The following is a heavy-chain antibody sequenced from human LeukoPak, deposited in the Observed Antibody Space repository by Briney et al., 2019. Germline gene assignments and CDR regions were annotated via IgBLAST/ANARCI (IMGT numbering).Heavy chain of an antibody. CDR1: GFIFSNYW. CDR3: AKGPNYFDS. J-gene: IGHJ4*02. Sequence: GGSLRLSCAASGFIFSNYWMHWVRHAPGKGLVWVTRMNSDGSATYYADSVQGRFTISRDNAKNTLYLQMNSLRAEDTVMYFCAKGPNYFDSWGQGTLVTVSS. CDR2: MNSDGSAT. V-gene: IGHV3-74*01.